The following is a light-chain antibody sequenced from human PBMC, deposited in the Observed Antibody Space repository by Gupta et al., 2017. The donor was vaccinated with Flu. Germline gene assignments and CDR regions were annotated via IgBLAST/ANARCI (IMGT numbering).Light chain of an antibody. J-gene: IGKJ1*01. V-gene: IGKV3-20*01. CDR3: LHYGYNPST. CDR2: AAS. Sequence: CRASRTVNGHYLGWYQQKSGQAPRLLISAASNRATGIPERFTGSGPGGSGSGTDFTLTISRLDPEDFAVYYCLHYGYNPSTFGQGTKVEIK. CDR1: RTVNGHY.